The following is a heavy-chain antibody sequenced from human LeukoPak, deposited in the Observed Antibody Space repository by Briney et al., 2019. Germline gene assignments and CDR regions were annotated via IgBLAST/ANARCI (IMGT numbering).Heavy chain of an antibody. V-gene: IGHV3-33*01. J-gene: IGHJ4*02. D-gene: IGHD1-14*01. CDR3: ARTLRRTTVFDY. CDR1: GFTFSSYG. Sequence: GGSLRLSCAASGFTFSSYGMHWVRQAPGKGLEWVAVIWYDGSNKYYADSVKGRFTISRDNSKNTLYLQMNSLRAEDTAVYYCARTLRRTTVFDYWGQGTLVTVSS. CDR2: IWYDGSNK.